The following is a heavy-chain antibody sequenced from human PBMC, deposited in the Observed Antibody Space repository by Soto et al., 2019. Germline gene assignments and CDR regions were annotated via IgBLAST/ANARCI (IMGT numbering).Heavy chain of an antibody. CDR3: ARADVPLSFDY. V-gene: IGHV1-46*03. Sequence: QVQLVQSGAEVKKPGASVKVSCKASGYTFTSYYMHWVRQAPGQGLEWMGIINPSGGSTTYAQKFQGXXTXTXXTSTSTVYMELSSLRSEDTAVYYCARADVPLSFDYWGQGTLVTVSS. J-gene: IGHJ4*02. CDR1: GYTFTSYY. D-gene: IGHD2-2*01. CDR2: INPSGGST.